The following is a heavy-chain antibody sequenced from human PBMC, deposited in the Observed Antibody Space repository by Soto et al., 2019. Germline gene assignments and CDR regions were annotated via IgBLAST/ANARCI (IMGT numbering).Heavy chain of an antibody. CDR2: INPNGGST. J-gene: IGHJ4*02. D-gene: IGHD1-1*01. CDR1: GYTFTSSY. Sequence: QVQLVQSGAEVKRPGASVKLSCKASGYTFTSSYIHWVRQAPGQGLEWMAIINPNGGSTNYAQKFQGRVTMTRDTSTTIVYMELSSLTSEDTAVYYCARSLMEGDYWGQGTLVTVSS. CDR3: ARSLMEGDY. V-gene: IGHV1-46*03.